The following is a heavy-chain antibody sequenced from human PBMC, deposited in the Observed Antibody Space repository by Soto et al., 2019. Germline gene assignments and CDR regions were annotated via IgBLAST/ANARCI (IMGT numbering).Heavy chain of an antibody. J-gene: IGHJ4*02. D-gene: IGHD3-22*01. V-gene: IGHV4-59*01. Sequence: SETLSLTCTVSVGSISSYYWNWIRQPPGKGLDWIGYIYYSGSTNYNPSLKSRVTISVDTSKNQFSLKLSSVTAADTAVYYCARVDGYYKEYYFDYWGQGTLVTVSS. CDR3: ARVDGYYKEYYFDY. CDR1: VGSISSYY. CDR2: IYYSGST.